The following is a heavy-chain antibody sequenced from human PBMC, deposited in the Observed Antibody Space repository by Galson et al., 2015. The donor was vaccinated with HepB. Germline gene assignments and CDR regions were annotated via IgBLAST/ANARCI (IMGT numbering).Heavy chain of an antibody. D-gene: IGHD3-3*01. Sequence: SVKVSCKASGYTFTGYNMHWVRQAPGQGLEWMGWISPNSGGTDYAQKFQGRVTMTRDTSTSTAYMELSRLRSDDTAVYYCASVTTIFGATGDYWGQGTLVTVSS. J-gene: IGHJ4*02. CDR2: ISPNSGGT. CDR3: ASVTTIFGATGDY. V-gene: IGHV1-2*02. CDR1: GYTFTGYN.